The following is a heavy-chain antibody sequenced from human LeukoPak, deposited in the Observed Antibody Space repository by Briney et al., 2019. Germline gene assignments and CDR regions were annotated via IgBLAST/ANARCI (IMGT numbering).Heavy chain of an antibody. V-gene: IGHV3-30*02. J-gene: IGHJ4*02. CDR3: TTLSGY. D-gene: IGHD1-14*01. Sequence: GGSLRLSCAASGFTFSNYGMHWVRQAPGKGLEWVAFIRYDATNKYYADSVKGRFTMSRDNPKSTLYLQMNSLRVEDTAVYYCTTLSGYWGQGTLVTVSS. CDR2: IRYDATNK. CDR1: GFTFSNYG.